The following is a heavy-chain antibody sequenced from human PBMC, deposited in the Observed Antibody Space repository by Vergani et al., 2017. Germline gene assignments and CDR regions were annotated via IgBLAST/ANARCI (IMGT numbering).Heavy chain of an antibody. D-gene: IGHD3-22*01. V-gene: IGHV1-18*01. CDR3: ARGGKFYECSGEYANYYYYGMDV. J-gene: IGHJ6*02. Sequence: QVQLVQSGAELKKPRASVKVSCKASGYTFTSYGISWVRQAPGQGLESMGWISAYKGNTNYAQKLQGRVTMTTDTSTSTAYMGLRSLRSDDTAVYDCARGGKFYECSGEYANYYYYGMDVWGQGTMVTVSS. CDR2: ISAYKGNT. CDR1: GYTFTSYG.